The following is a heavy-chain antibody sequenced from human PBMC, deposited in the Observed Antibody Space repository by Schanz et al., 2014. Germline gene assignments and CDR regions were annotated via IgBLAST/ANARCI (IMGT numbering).Heavy chain of an antibody. CDR1: GFNFGSHG. D-gene: IGHD7-27*01. V-gene: IGHV3-33*01. J-gene: IGHJ3*01. CDR3: ARELPGVVAFDF. Sequence: QVQLVESGGGVVQPGRSLRLSCAASGFNFGSHGMHWVRQAPGKGLEWVAVISYDGSFKNYADSVRGRITMSRDNSKNTMYLQINNLRADDTAVYYCARELPGVVAFDFWGQGTRVTVSS. CDR2: ISYDGSFK.